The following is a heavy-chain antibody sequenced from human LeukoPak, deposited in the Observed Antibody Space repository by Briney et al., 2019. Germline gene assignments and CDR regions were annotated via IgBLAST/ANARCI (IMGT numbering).Heavy chain of an antibody. D-gene: IGHD3-10*01. CDR2: ISGSGGST. Sequence: PGGSLRLSCAASGFTFSSYAMSWVRQAPGKGLEWVSAISGSGGSTYYADSVKGRFTISRDNAKNSLYLQMNSLRAEDTALYHCARRKLNAFDIWGQGTMVTVSS. CDR1: GFTFSSYA. V-gene: IGHV3-23*01. CDR3: ARRKLNAFDI. J-gene: IGHJ3*02.